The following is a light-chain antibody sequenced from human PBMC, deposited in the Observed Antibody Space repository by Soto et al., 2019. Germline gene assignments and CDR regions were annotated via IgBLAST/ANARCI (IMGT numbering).Light chain of an antibody. CDR1: STDFVSYNR. J-gene: IGLJ1*01. CDR2: EAS. Sequence: QTLLTQPPSLSGSPGQSVTISCTGTSTDFVSYNRVSWYQQPPGTAPKLIIYEASNRPSGVPDRFSGSKSGNTASLTISGLQAADEADYYCSLYTSENTYVFGTGTKVTVL. CDR3: SLYTSENTYV. V-gene: IGLV2-18*01.